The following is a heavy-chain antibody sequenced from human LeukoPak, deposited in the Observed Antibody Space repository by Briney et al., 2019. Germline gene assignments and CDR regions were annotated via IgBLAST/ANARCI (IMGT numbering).Heavy chain of an antibody. Sequence: GGSLRLSCAASGFTFSSHWMSWVRQGPGKGLEWVANIKQDGSEKYYVDSVKGRFTISRDNAKNSLYLLMNSLRAEDTAVYYCARSNREFPSETGDLWGQGTLVTVSS. CDR1: GFTFSSHW. J-gene: IGHJ5*02. CDR3: ARSNREFPSETGDL. D-gene: IGHD3-10*01. V-gene: IGHV3-7*03. CDR2: IKQDGSEK.